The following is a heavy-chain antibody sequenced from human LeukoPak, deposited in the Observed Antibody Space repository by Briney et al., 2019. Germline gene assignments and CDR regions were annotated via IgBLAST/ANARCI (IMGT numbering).Heavy chain of an antibody. CDR2: IYYSGST. V-gene: IGHV4-31*03. CDR3: ARGPYDSSGYYSRGVRAVPFDY. D-gene: IGHD3-22*01. Sequence: SETLSLTCTVSGGSISSGGHYWSWIRQHPGKGLEWIGYIYYSGSTYYNPSLKSRVTISVDTSKNQFSLKLSSVTAADTAVYYCARGPYDSSGYYSRGVRAVPFDYWGQGTLVTVSS. CDR1: GGSISSGGHY. J-gene: IGHJ4*02.